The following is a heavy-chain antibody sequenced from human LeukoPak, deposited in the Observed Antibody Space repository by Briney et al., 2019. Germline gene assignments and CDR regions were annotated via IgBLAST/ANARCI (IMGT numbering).Heavy chain of an antibody. CDR2: IYYSGST. Sequence: SETLSLTCTVSGGSISNSYYWGWIRQPPGKGLEWIGSIYYSGSTYYNPSLKSRLTMSVDTSKNQFSLKLSSVTAADTAVYYCAKGRAAGFSWGQGTLVTVSS. D-gene: IGHD6-13*01. CDR3: AKGRAAGFS. J-gene: IGHJ4*02. CDR1: GGSISNSYY. V-gene: IGHV4-39*07.